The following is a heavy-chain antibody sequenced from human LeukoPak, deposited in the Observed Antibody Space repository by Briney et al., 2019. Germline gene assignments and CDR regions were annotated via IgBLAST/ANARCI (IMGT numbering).Heavy chain of an antibody. CDR3: ARSGDDYWFDP. V-gene: IGHV1-2*02. CDR1: GYSFTGYY. D-gene: IGHD3-10*01. Sequence: ASVKVSCKASGYSFTGYYMYWVRQAPGQGPEWMGWINPITGSTQHAQKFQGRVTMTRDTSISTAYMELSSLRSEDTAVYYCARSGDDYWFDPWGQGTLVTVSS. CDR2: INPITGST. J-gene: IGHJ5*02.